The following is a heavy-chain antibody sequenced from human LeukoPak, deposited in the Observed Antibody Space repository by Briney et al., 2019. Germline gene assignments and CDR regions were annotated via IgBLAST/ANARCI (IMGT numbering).Heavy chain of an antibody. V-gene: IGHV3-23*01. Sequence: GGSLRLSCAASGFTFSSYAMSWVRKAPGKGLEWVSAISGSGGSTYYADSVKGRFTISRDNSKNTLYLQMNSLRAEDTAVYYCANLLIAVAEFDYWGQGTLVTVSS. CDR1: GFTFSSYA. CDR3: ANLLIAVAEFDY. CDR2: ISGSGGST. D-gene: IGHD6-19*01. J-gene: IGHJ4*02.